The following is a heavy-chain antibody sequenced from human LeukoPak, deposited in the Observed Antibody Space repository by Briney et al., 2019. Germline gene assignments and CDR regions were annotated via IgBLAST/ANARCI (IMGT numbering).Heavy chain of an antibody. D-gene: IGHD3-10*01. Sequence: VASVKVSCKASGYTFTSYGISWVRQAPGQGLEWMGWISAYNGNTNYAQKLQGRVTMTTDTSTSTAYMELRSLRSDDKAVYYCASVVRGVITGTYYYYMDVWGKGTTVTVSS. CDR2: ISAYNGNT. V-gene: IGHV1-18*01. J-gene: IGHJ6*03. CDR1: GYTFTSYG. CDR3: ASVVRGVITGTYYYYMDV.